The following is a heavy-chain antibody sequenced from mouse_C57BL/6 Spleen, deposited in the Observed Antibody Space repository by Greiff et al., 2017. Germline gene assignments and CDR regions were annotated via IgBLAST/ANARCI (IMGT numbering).Heavy chain of an antibody. CDR2: IHPNSGST. CDR1: GYTFTSYW. Sequence: VKLQQPGAELVKPGASVKLFCKASGYTFTSYWMHWVKQRPGQGLEWIGMIHPNSGSTNYNEKFKSKATLTVDKSSSTAYMQLSSLTSEDSAVYYCARWDSGFDYWGQGTTLTVSS. J-gene: IGHJ2*01. CDR3: ARWDSGFDY. D-gene: IGHD3-1*01. V-gene: IGHV1-64*01.